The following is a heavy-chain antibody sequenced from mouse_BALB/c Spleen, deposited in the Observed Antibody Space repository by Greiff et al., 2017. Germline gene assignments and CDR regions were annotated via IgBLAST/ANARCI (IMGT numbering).Heavy chain of an antibody. Sequence: QVQLQQSGPELVKPGASVKISCKASGYAFSSSWMNWVKQRPGQGLEWIGRIYPGDGDTNYNGKFKGKATLTADKSSSTAYMQLSSLTSVDSAVYFCARSRGNYLYYYAMDYWGQGTSVTVSS. J-gene: IGHJ4*01. CDR3: ARSRGNYLYYYAMDY. CDR1: GYAFSSSW. CDR2: IYPGDGDT. D-gene: IGHD2-1*01. V-gene: IGHV1-82*01.